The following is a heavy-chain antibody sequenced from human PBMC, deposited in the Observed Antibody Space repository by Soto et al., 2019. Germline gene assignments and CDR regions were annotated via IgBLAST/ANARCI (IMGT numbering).Heavy chain of an antibody. Sequence: HPGGSLRLSCAASGFTFSSYCMHWVRQAPGKGLEWVAVISYDGSNKYYADSVKGRFTISRDNSKNTLYLQMNSLRAEDTAVYYCAKEVRRCSGGNYYGMDVWGQGTTVTVSS. V-gene: IGHV3-30*18. CDR3: AKEVRRCSGGNYYGMDV. D-gene: IGHD2-15*01. CDR1: GFTFSSYC. J-gene: IGHJ6*02. CDR2: ISYDGSNK.